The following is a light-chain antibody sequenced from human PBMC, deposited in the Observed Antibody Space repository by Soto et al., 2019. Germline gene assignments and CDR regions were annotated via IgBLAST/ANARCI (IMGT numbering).Light chain of an antibody. CDR2: GAS. J-gene: IGKJ1*01. Sequence: EIVLTQSPGTLSLSPGERATLSCRASQSVSSSYLAWYQQKPGQAPRLLIYGASSRATGIPDRFSGSGSWTDFTLTISILEPEDFAVYYCQQYGSSRTFGQGTKEEIK. CDR1: QSVSSSY. V-gene: IGKV3-20*01. CDR3: QQYGSSRT.